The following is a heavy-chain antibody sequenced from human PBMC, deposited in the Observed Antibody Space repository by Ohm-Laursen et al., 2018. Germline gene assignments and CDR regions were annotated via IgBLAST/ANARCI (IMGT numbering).Heavy chain of an antibody. CDR1: GFTFSSYS. D-gene: IGHD2-2*01. V-gene: IGHV3-23*01. CDR2: IRASGSST. Sequence: SLRLSCAASGFTFSSYSMNWVRQAPGRGLEWVSTIRASGSSTYYADSVKGRFTISRDNSKNTLYLQMNSLRAEDTAVYYCASLTMSFDYWGQGTLVTVSS. J-gene: IGHJ4*02. CDR3: ASLTMSFDY.